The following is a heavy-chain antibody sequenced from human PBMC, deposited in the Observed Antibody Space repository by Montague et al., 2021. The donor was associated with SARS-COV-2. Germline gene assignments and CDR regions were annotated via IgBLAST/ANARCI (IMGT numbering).Heavy chain of an antibody. J-gene: IGHJ6*02. CDR3: GLGRGFAVGNHYDYSYGFDV. Sequence: SETLSLTCTVSGGSIRSSSHFWGWFRQPPGQRLEWIGTISYSGSTYYSPSLKSRVIISADTSKNQFSLNLRSVTAADTAVYFCGLGRGFAVGNHYDYSYGFDVWGQGATVTVSS. V-gene: IGHV4-39*07. D-gene: IGHD3-10*01. CDR1: GGSIRSSSHF. CDR2: ISYSGST.